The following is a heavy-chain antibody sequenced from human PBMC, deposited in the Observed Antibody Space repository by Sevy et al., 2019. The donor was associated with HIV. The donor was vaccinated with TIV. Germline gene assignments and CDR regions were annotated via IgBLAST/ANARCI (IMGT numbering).Heavy chain of an antibody. Sequence: ASVKVSCKASDYTFTNYGISWVRQAPGQRLEWMGWISADHGNTNYAQKLLGRVTMTTDTATSTAYMELRSLRSDDTAVYYCARDQKVTSSWTNYYYGMDVWGQGTTVTVSS. CDR2: ISADHGNT. J-gene: IGHJ6*02. CDR1: DYTFTNYG. D-gene: IGHD6-13*01. CDR3: ARDQKVTSSWTNYYYGMDV. V-gene: IGHV1-18*01.